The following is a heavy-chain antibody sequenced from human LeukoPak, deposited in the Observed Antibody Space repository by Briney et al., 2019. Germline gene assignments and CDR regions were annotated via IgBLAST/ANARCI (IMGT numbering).Heavy chain of an antibody. V-gene: IGHV1-18*01. CDR3: ARGEGPRITMEYNWFDP. CDR1: GYTFTSYG. D-gene: IGHD3-10*01. J-gene: IGHJ5*02. CDR2: ISAYNGNT. Sequence: ASVKVSCKASGYTFTSYGISWVRQAPGQGLEWMGWISAYNGNTDHAQKLQGRVTMTTDTSTSTAYMELRSLRSDDTAVYYCARGEGPRITMEYNWFDPWGQGTLVTVSS.